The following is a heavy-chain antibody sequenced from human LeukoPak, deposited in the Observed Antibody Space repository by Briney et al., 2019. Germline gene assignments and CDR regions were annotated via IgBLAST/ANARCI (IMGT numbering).Heavy chain of an antibody. CDR1: GFTFGDYA. V-gene: IGHV3-49*04. J-gene: IGHJ4*02. CDR2: IRSKAYGGTT. CDR3: TRGSGSFHFDY. D-gene: IGHD1-26*01. Sequence: GGSLRLSCTASGFTFGDYAMSWVRQAPGEGLEWVGFIRSKAYGGTTEYAASVKGRFTISRDDSKSIAYLQMNSLKTEDTAVYYCTRGSGSFHFDYWGQGTLVTVSS.